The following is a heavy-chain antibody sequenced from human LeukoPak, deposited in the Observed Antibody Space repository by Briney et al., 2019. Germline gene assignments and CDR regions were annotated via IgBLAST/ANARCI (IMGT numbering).Heavy chain of an antibody. CDR2: VHHSGTT. J-gene: IGHJ5*01. CDR1: GGSISDYY. CDR3: AGDMRGSAKVWFDS. Sequence: PSETLSLTCTVSGGSISDYYWNWIRQPPGKGLEWVAYVHHSGTTKYNPSLQSRVTTAVDMSKKEVSLRLDSVTAADTAVYYCAGDMRGSAKVWFDSWGQGVQVIVSS. D-gene: IGHD3-10*01. V-gene: IGHV4-59*12.